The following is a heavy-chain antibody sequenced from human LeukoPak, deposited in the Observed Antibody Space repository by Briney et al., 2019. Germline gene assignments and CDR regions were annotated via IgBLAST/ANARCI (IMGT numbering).Heavy chain of an antibody. CDR3: ARGSDDFWSGYSPSY. J-gene: IGHJ4*02. CDR1: GYTFTGYY. CDR2: INPNSGGT. D-gene: IGHD3-3*01. V-gene: IGHV1-2*02. Sequence: GASVKVSCKASGYTFTGYYMHWVRQAPGQGLEWMGWINPNSGGTNYAQKFQGRATMTGDTSISTAYMELSRLRSDDTAVYYCARGSDDFWSGYSPSYWGQGTLVTVSS.